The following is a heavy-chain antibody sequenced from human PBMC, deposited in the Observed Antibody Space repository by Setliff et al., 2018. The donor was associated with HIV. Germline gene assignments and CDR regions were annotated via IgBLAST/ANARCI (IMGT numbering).Heavy chain of an antibody. D-gene: IGHD3-10*01. CDR1: GGFISSYY. CDR2: IYTSGST. V-gene: IGHV4-4*07. Sequence: SETLSLTCIVSGGFISSYYWNWIRQPAGKGLEWIGRIYTSGSTNYNPSLKSRVTMSVDTSKNQFSLKLSSVTAADTAVYYCARVQRVGSVEGYFDYWGQGTLVTVSS. CDR3: ARVQRVGSVEGYFDY. J-gene: IGHJ4*02.